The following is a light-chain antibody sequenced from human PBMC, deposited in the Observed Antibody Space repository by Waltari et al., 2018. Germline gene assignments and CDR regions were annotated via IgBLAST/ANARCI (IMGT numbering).Light chain of an antibody. CDR2: EVS. Sequence: QSALTQPASVSGSPGQSIPISCPGTSSDLGAYKYVSWYQQQPGKAPKLIIYEVSNRPSGVSNRFSGSKSGNTASLSISGLQAEDEADYYCISFTSSVTYVFGTGTRVTVV. V-gene: IGLV2-14*01. J-gene: IGLJ1*01. CDR1: SSDLGAYKY. CDR3: ISFTSSVTYV.